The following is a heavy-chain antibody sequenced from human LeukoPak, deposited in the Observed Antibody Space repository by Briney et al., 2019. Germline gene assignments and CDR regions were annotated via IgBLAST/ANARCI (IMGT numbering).Heavy chain of an antibody. J-gene: IGHJ4*02. Sequence: SETLSLTCAVYGGSFSGYYWSWIRQPPGKGLEWIGEINHSGSTNYNPSLKSRVTISVDTSKNQFSLKLSSVTAADTAVYYCARDPHSSGWYEGSKPDYWGQGTLVTVSS. D-gene: IGHD6-19*01. CDR2: INHSGST. CDR3: ARDPHSSGWYEGSKPDY. CDR1: GGSFSGYY. V-gene: IGHV4-34*01.